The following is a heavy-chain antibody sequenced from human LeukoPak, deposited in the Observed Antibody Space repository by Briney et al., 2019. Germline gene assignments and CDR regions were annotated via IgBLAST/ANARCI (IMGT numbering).Heavy chain of an antibody. J-gene: IGHJ4*02. V-gene: IGHV3-66*01. CDR3: ARGSYSGYDY. CDR1: GFTFSNYE. Sequence: GGSLRLSCAASGFTFSNYEINWVRQAPGKGLEWVSVIYSGGSTYYADSVKGRFTISRDNSKNTLYLQMNSLRAEDTAVYYCARGSYSGYDYWGQGTLVTVSS. D-gene: IGHD5-12*01. CDR2: IYSGGST.